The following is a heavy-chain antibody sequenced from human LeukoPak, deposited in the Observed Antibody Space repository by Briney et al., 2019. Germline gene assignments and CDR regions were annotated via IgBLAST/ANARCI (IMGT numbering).Heavy chain of an antibody. CDR2: ISWNSGSI. CDR1: GSTFDDYA. V-gene: IGHV3-9*01. CDR3: AKDRSGSYSNWFDP. D-gene: IGHD1-26*01. J-gene: IGHJ5*02. Sequence: GRSLRLSCAASGSTFDDYAMHWVRQAPGEGLEWVSGISWNSGSIGYADSVKGRFTISRDNAKNSLYLQMNSLRAEDTAFYYCAKDRSGSYSNWFDPWGQGTLVTVSS.